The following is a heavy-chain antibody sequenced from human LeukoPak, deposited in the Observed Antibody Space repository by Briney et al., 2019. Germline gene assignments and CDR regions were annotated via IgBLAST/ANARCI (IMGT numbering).Heavy chain of an antibody. CDR3: EKEVGESDYYYDSSGYEVYYFDY. CDR1: GFTFSSYA. J-gene: IGHJ4*02. CDR2: ISGSGGST. V-gene: IGHV3-23*01. D-gene: IGHD3-22*01. Sequence: GGSLRLSCAASGFTFSSYAMSWVRQAPGKGLEWVSAISGSGGSTYYADSVKGRFTISRDNSKNTLYLQMNSLRAEDTAVYYCEKEVGESDYYYDSSGYEVYYFDYWGQGTLVTVSS.